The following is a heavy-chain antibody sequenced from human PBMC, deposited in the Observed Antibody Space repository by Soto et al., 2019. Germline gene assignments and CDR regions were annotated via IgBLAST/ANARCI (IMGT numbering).Heavy chain of an antibody. CDR3: ARAPRHSSSWYDY. D-gene: IGHD6-13*01. J-gene: IGHJ4*02. CDR2: MNPNSGNT. Sequence: ASVKVSCKASGYTFTSYDINWVRQATGQGLEWMGWMNPNSGNTGYAQKFQGRVTMTRNTSISTAYMELSSLRSEDTAVYCWARAPRHSSSWYDYWGQGTLVTVSS. V-gene: IGHV1-8*01. CDR1: GYTFTSYD.